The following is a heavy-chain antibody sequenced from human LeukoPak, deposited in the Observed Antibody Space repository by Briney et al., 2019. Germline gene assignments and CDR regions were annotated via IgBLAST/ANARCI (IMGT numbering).Heavy chain of an antibody. CDR2: ISSSGSTI. J-gene: IGHJ3*02. CDR1: GFTFSSYE. Sequence: GGSLRLSCTASGFTFSSYEMNWVRQAPGKGLEWVSYISSSGSTIYYAGSVKGRFTISRDNAKNSLYLQMNSLRAEDTAVYYCARGHSSGWYDAFDIWGQGTMVTVSS. D-gene: IGHD6-19*01. CDR3: ARGHSSGWYDAFDI. V-gene: IGHV3-48*03.